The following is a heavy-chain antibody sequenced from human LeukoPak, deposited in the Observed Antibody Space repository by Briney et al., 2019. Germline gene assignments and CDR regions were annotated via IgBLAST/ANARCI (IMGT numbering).Heavy chain of an antibody. D-gene: IGHD1-26*01. V-gene: IGHV1-46*01. CDR2: INPSGGST. Sequence: ASVKVSYKASGYTFTGYYLHWVRQAPGQGLEWMGIINPSGGSTSYAQKFQGRVTMTRDTSTSTVYMELSSLRSEDTAVYSCARWVGATAFDYWGQGTLVTVSS. J-gene: IGHJ4*02. CDR1: GYTFTGYY. CDR3: ARWVGATAFDY.